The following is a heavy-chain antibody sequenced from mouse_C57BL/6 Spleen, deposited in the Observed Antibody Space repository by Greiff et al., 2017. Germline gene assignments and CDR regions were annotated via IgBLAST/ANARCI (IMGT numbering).Heavy chain of an antibody. CDR3: ARWDYGSSYVDWYFDV. J-gene: IGHJ1*03. D-gene: IGHD1-1*01. CDR2: IYPSDSET. Sequence: QVQLQQPGAELVRPGSSVKLSCKASGYTFTSYWMDWVKQRPGPGLEWIGNIYPSDSETNYNQKLKDKATLTVDKSNSTAYMQLSSLTSEGSAVYYCARWDYGSSYVDWYFDVWGTGTTVTVSS. V-gene: IGHV1-61*01. CDR1: GYTFTSYW.